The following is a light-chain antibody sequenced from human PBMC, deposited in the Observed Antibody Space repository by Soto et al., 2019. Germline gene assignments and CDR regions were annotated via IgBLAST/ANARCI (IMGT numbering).Light chain of an antibody. V-gene: IGKV3-11*01. CDR3: QQRVNWPPT. J-gene: IGKJ4*01. CDR2: DAS. Sequence: VLAQSVATLSSFPTEGVTLSCGADQSVSDYVGWYQQKPGQPPRLLFFDASSRASGVPHRFSAGGSGTDFTLIISSLQPEDFAVYYCQQRVNWPPTFGGGRNVDTK. CDR1: QSVSDY.